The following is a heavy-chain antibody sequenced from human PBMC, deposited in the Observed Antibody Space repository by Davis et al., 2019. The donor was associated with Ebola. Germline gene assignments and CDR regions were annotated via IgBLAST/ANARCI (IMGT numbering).Heavy chain of an antibody. CDR2: INHSGST. J-gene: IGHJ4*02. Sequence: SETLSLTCAVYGGSFSGYHWSWIRQPPGKGLEWIGEINHSGSTNYNPSLKSRVTISVDTSKNQFSLKLSSVTAADTAVYYCVGFLEWNLDYWGQGTLVTVSS. V-gene: IGHV4-34*01. CDR1: GGSFSGYH. D-gene: IGHD3-3*01. CDR3: VGFLEWNLDY.